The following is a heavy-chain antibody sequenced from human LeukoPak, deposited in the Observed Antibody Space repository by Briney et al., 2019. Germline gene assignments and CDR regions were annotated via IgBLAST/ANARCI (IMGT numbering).Heavy chain of an antibody. J-gene: IGHJ4*02. Sequence: SETLSLTCTVSGGSISSYYWSWIRQPPGKGLEWIGYIYYSGSTNYNPSLKSRVTISVDTSKNQFSLKLSSVTAADTAVYYCARVNGESYFDYWGQGTLVTVSS. CDR1: GGSISSYY. D-gene: IGHD3-10*01. CDR3: ARVNGESYFDY. CDR2: IYYSGST. V-gene: IGHV4-59*12.